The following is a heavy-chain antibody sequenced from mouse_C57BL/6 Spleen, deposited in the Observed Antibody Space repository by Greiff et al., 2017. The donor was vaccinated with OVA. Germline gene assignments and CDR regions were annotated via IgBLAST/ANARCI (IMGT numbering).Heavy chain of an antibody. J-gene: IGHJ2*01. D-gene: IGHD1-1*01. CDR2: IYPRSGNT. V-gene: IGHV1-81*01. Sequence: QVQLQQSGAELARPGASVKLSCKASGYTFTSYGISWVKQSTGQGLEWIGEIYPRSGNTYYNEKFKGKATLTADKSSSTAYMELRSLTSEDSAVYFCANYYGSSYFDYWGQGTTLTVSS. CDR1: GYTFTSYG. CDR3: ANYYGSSYFDY.